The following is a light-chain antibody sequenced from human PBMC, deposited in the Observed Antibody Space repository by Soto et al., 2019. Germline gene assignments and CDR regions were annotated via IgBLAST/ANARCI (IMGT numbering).Light chain of an antibody. CDR3: QQYNNWTRK. CDR2: GAS. CDR1: QSVSSN. Sequence: EIVMAQSPATLSVSPGERATLSCRASQSVSSNLAWYQQKPGQAPGLLIHGASTRATGIPARFSGSGSGTKFTLTISSLQSEDFAVYYCQQYNNWTRKFGQGTKV. J-gene: IGKJ1*01. V-gene: IGKV3-15*01.